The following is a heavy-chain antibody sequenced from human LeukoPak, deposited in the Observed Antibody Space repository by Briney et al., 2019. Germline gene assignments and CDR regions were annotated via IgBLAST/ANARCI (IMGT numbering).Heavy chain of an antibody. CDR2: INPSGGST. CDR3: ARGGDSSGWHSTIRVHWYFDL. CDR1: GYTFTSYY. D-gene: IGHD6-19*01. V-gene: IGHV1-46*01. Sequence: ASVKVSCKASGYTFTSYYMHWVRQAPGQGLEWMGIINPSGGSTSYARKFQGRVTMTRDTSTSTVYMELSSLRSEDTAVYYCARGGDSSGWHSTIRVHWYFDLWGRGTLVTVSS. J-gene: IGHJ2*01.